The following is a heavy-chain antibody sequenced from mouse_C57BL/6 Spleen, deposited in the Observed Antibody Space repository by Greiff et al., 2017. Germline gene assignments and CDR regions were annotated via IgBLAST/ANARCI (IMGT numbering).Heavy chain of an antibody. D-gene: IGHD2-1*01. J-gene: IGHJ4*01. Sequence: QVQLQQPGAELVKPGASVKLSCKASGYTFTSYWMHWVKQRPGRGLEWIGRIDPYSGGTKYNEKFKSKATLTVDKPSSTAYMQLSSLTSEDSAVYFCARNYYYAMDYWGQGTSVTVSS. CDR2: IDPYSGGT. CDR3: ARNYYYAMDY. CDR1: GYTFTSYW. V-gene: IGHV1-72*01.